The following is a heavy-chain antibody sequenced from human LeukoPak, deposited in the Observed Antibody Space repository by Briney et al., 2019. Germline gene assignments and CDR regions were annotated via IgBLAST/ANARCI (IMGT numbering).Heavy chain of an antibody. CDR3: ARQTGSGLFILP. J-gene: IGHJ4*02. CDR1: GVSISSSNSY. Sequence: SETLSLTCTVSGVSISSSNSYWGWIRQPPGKGLEWIGSIYYSRNTYYNASLKSQVSISIDTSKNQYSLRLTSVTAADTAVYYCARQTGSGLFILPGGQGTLVTVSS. D-gene: IGHD3/OR15-3a*01. V-gene: IGHV4-39*01. CDR2: IYYSRNT.